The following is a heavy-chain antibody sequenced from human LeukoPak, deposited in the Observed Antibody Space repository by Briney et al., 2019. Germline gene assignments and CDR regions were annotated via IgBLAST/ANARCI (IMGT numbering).Heavy chain of an antibody. Sequence: GGSLRLSCAASGFSFSNYAMSWVRQAPARGPEWVSSIRGGGETFYADSVKGRFTISRDNSKNTVYLQMNSLRAEDTAVYYCAKTTAGHSSGRDPGWPVDYWGQGTLVTVSS. CDR3: AKTTAGHSSGRDPGWPVDY. V-gene: IGHV3-23*01. CDR1: GFSFSNYA. D-gene: IGHD6-19*01. J-gene: IGHJ4*02. CDR2: IRGGGET.